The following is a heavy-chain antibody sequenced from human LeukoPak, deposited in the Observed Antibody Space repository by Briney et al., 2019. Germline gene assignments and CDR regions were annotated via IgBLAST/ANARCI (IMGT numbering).Heavy chain of an antibody. D-gene: IGHD5-18*01. CDR2: IYSTGDT. CDR3: ARGGYSYGYYFEY. Sequence: PGGSLRLSCAASGFTFSSYAMSWIRQPPGKGLEWVGYIYSTGDTNYNPSLKSRVTISIDTSKNQFSLKLTSVTAADTAVYYCARGGYSYGYYFEYWGQGTLVTVSS. V-gene: IGHV4-59*01. J-gene: IGHJ4*02. CDR1: GFTFSSYA.